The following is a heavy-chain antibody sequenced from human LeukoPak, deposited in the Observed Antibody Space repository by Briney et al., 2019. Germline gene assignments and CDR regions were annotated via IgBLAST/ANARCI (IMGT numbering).Heavy chain of an antibody. CDR3: ARVGEFMITFGGVIVNDAFDI. D-gene: IGHD3-16*02. CDR2: MNPNSGNT. J-gene: IGHJ3*02. V-gene: IGHV1-8*01. Sequence: GASVKVSCKASGYTFTSYDINWVRQATGQGLECMGWMNPNSGNTGYAQKFQGRVTMTRNTSIRTAYMELSSLRSEDTAVYYCARVGEFMITFGGVIVNDAFDIWGQGTMVTVSS. CDR1: GYTFTSYD.